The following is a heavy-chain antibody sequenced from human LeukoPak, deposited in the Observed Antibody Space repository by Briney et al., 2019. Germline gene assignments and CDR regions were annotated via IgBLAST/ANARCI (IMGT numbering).Heavy chain of an antibody. J-gene: IGHJ5*02. Sequence: GGSLRLSCAASGFTFSNYWMHWVRQAPGKGLVWVSRINSDGSSTTYADSVKGRFTISRDNAKNTLYLQMNSLRAEDTAVYYCARDPHGYWWFDPWGQGTMVTVSS. CDR1: GFTFSNYW. CDR3: ARDPHGYWWFDP. V-gene: IGHV3-74*03. CDR2: INSDGSST. D-gene: IGHD5-18*01.